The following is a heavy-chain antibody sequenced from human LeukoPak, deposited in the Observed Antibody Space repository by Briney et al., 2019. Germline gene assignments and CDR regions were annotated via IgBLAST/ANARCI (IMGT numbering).Heavy chain of an antibody. CDR1: GFYYNNYG. D-gene: IGHD2-2*01. J-gene: IGHJ5*02. CDR2: ITANSAGR. V-gene: IGHV3-23*01. Sequence: GGSLRLSSVASGFYYNNYGMNWVRQAPGKGLEWVAGITANSAGRYYADSVQGRFTISRDNSKSTVYLQVNSLRAEDTALYYCARGPPARFDPWGQGTLVTVSS. CDR3: ARGPPARFDP.